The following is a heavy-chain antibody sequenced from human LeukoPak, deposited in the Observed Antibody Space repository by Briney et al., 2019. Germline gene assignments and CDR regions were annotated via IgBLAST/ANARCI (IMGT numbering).Heavy chain of an antibody. Sequence: SETLSLTCTVSGGSISDYYWNWIRQPPGKGLEWIGYFSYSGSTNYNPSLKSRVSISVDTSKNQFSLKLSSVTAADTAVYYCARDSPYSGYDYWGQGTLVTVSS. V-gene: IGHV4-59*01. D-gene: IGHD5-12*01. CDR3: ARDSPYSGYDY. CDR2: FSYSGST. J-gene: IGHJ4*02. CDR1: GGSISDYY.